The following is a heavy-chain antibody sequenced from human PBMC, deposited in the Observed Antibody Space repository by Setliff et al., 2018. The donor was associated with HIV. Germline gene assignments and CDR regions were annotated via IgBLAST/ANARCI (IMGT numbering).Heavy chain of an antibody. CDR1: GGSISSSY. J-gene: IGHJ1*01. CDR2: IYTSGST. CDR3: ARARRAGSGPKYFQH. V-gene: IGHV4-4*07. D-gene: IGHD2-15*01. Sequence: SETLSLTCTVSGGSISSSYWSWIRQPAGKGLEWIGRIYTSGSTNYNPSLKSRVTMSVDTSKNQFSLKLSSVTAADTAVYYCARARRAGSGPKYFQHWGQGTLVTVSS.